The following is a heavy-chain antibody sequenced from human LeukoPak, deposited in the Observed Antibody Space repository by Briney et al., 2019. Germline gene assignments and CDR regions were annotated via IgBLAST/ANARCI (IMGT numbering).Heavy chain of an antibody. CDR1: GGTFSSYA. J-gene: IGHJ6*02. V-gene: IGHV1-18*01. CDR2: ISAYNGNT. Sequence: ASVKVSCKASGGTFSSYAISWVRQAPGQGLEWMGWISAYNGNTNYAQKLQGRVTMTTDTSTSTAYMELRSLRSDETAVYYCARDRWIVVVPAASNGMDVWGQGTTVTVSS. CDR3: ARDRWIVVVPAASNGMDV. D-gene: IGHD2-2*01.